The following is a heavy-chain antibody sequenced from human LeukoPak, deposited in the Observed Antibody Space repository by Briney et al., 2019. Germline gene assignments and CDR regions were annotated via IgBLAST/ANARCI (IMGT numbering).Heavy chain of an antibody. CDR2: IYYSGRT. J-gene: IGHJ4*02. D-gene: IGHD3-22*01. CDR1: GGSISSYY. V-gene: IGHV4-59*08. CDR3: ARHYDSSGYWYYFDY. Sequence: PSETLSLTCTVSGGSISSYYWSWIRQPPGKGLEWIGYIYYSGRTNYNPSLKSRVTISLDTSKNQFSLKLSSVTAADTAVYYCARHYDSSGYWYYFDYWGQGTLVTVSS.